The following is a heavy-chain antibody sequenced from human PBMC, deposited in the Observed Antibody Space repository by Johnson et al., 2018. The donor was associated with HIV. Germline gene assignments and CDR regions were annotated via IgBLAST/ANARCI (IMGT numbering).Heavy chain of an antibody. CDR1: GFTFDDYA. Sequence: VQLVESGGGLVQPGRSLRLSCAASGFTFDDYAMHWVRQAPGKGLEWVSGISWNSGSIGYADSVKGRFTISRDNAKNSLYLQMNSLRGEDTALYYCAKAPNGGTTWDRLPRGAFDIWGQGTMVTVSS. V-gene: IGHV3-9*01. J-gene: IGHJ3*02. CDR3: AKAPNGGTTWDRLPRGAFDI. CDR2: ISWNSGSI. D-gene: IGHD1-7*01.